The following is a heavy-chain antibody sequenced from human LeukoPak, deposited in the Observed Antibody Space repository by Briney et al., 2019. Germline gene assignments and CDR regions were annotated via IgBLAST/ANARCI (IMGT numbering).Heavy chain of an antibody. Sequence: SETLSLSCTVSGGSISPYFWHWIRQPPGKGLEWIGNVYYSGSSDYNPSLQSRVTISVDTSKNLLSLKLSSVTAADTAVYYCARRGTDYWHFDLWGRGTLVTVSS. V-gene: IGHV4-59*08. CDR2: VYYSGSS. CDR1: GGSISPYF. J-gene: IGHJ2*01. CDR3: ARRGTDYWHFDL. D-gene: IGHD3-16*01.